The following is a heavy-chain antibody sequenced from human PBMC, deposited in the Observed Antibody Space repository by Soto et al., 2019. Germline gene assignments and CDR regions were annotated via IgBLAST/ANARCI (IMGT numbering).Heavy chain of an antibody. V-gene: IGHV4-61*01. CDR1: GVSVSTGSYY. D-gene: IGHD3-10*01. CDR2: IYYSGST. CDR3: ATGRYLYGSEY. J-gene: IGHJ4*02. Sequence: QVQLQESGPGLVKPSETLSLTCTVSGVSVSTGSYYWSWIRQPPGKGLEWIGFIYYSGSTNFNPSLKSRVTMSLETSKNQFSLILTSVTAADTAVYYCATGRYLYGSEYWGQGTLVTVSS.